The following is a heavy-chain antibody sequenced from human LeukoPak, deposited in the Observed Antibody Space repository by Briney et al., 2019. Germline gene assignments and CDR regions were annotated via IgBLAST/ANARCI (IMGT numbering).Heavy chain of an antibody. CDR1: GGSISSYF. Sequence: SETLSLTCTVSGGSISSYFWSWMRQPPGKGLEWIGYIYYSGSTNYNPSLKSRVTISVDTSKNQFSLKLSSVTAADTAVYYCARIVSGTYYYYYGMDVWGQGTTVTVSS. J-gene: IGHJ6*02. CDR3: ARIVSGTYYYYYGMDV. V-gene: IGHV4-59*01. D-gene: IGHD1-26*01. CDR2: IYYSGST.